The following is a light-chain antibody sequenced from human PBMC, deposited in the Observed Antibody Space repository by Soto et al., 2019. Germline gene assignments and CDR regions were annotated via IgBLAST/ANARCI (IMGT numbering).Light chain of an antibody. Sequence: EIVLTQSQATLSFSPGERANLSCRASQSVSSHLAWYQQKPGQAPRLLIYDASSRATGIPDRFSGSGSGTDFTLTISRLESEDFAVYYCQQYGGSPWTFGQGTKVDIK. J-gene: IGKJ1*01. CDR2: DAS. CDR1: QSVSSH. CDR3: QQYGGSPWT. V-gene: IGKV3-20*01.